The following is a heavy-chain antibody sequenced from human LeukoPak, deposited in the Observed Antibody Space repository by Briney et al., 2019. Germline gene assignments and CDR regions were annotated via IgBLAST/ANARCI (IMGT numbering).Heavy chain of an antibody. Sequence: PGRSLRLSRLASGFKLDEYAMHWVSPAPRESLEWVSGICWNGGNVGYADSVKGRVTVSRDNAKNSLYLQLSSLRPEDTALYYCAKGASVWLLESRFDPWGQGTLVTVSS. J-gene: IGHJ5*02. CDR1: GFKLDEYA. CDR2: ICWNGGNV. V-gene: IGHV3-9*01. D-gene: IGHD4-23*01. CDR3: AKGASVWLLESRFDP.